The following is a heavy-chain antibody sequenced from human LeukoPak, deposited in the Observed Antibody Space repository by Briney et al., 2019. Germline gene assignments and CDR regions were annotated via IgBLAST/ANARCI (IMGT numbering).Heavy chain of an antibody. CDR2: INHSGST. CDR1: GGSFSGYY. V-gene: IGHV4-34*01. J-gene: IGHJ4*02. D-gene: IGHD2-15*01. CDR3: ASAARGGRKQFDY. Sequence: SETLSLTCAVYGGSFSGYYWSWIRQPPGKGLEWIGEINHSGSTNYNPSLKSRVTISVDTSKNQFSLKLSSVTAADTAVYYYASAARGGRKQFDYWGQGTLVTVSS.